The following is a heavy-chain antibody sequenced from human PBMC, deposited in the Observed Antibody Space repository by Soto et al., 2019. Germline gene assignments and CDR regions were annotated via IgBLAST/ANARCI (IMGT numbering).Heavy chain of an antibody. J-gene: IGHJ4*02. D-gene: IGHD3-3*01. CDR1: GGSFRGFY. CDR3: ERAHDFWGGTQQPIDS. Sequence: QVQLQQWGAGLLKPSETLSLTCAVSGGSFRGFYWTWIRQSPGKGLGWLGDINHVGITNYNPSLKSRVSIPVDTSKSQFSLKLSSVTAADTAVYYCERAHDFWGGTQQPIDSWGQGTLVTVSS. V-gene: IGHV4-34*01. CDR2: INHVGIT.